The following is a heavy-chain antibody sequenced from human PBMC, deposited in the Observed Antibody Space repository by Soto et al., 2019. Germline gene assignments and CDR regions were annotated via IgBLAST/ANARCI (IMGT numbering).Heavy chain of an antibody. CDR1: GFTFSSYA. V-gene: IGHV3-23*01. Sequence: GGSLRLSCAASGFTFSSYAMSWVRQAPGKGLEWVSAISGSGGSTYYADSVKGRFTISRDNSKNTLYLQMNSLRAEDTAVYYCAKLYDSSGYVVGYFDYWGQGTLGTVSS. CDR2: ISGSGGST. D-gene: IGHD3-22*01. CDR3: AKLYDSSGYVVGYFDY. J-gene: IGHJ4*02.